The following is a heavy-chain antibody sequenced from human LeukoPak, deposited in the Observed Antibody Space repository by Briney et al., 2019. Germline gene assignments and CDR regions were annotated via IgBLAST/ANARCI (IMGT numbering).Heavy chain of an antibody. J-gene: IGHJ4*02. Sequence: SETLSLTCTVSGYSISSGYYWGWIRQPPGKGLEWIGSIYHSGSTYYNPSLKSRVTISVDTSKNQFSLKLSSVTAADTAVYYCASGYSYGYPALDYWGQGTLVTVSS. CDR3: ASGYSYGYPALDY. CDR2: IYHSGST. D-gene: IGHD5-18*01. V-gene: IGHV4-38-2*02. CDR1: GYSISSGYY.